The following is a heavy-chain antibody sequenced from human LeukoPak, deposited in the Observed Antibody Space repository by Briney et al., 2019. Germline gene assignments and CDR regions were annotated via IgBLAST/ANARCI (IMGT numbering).Heavy chain of an antibody. CDR1: EFPFSSYT. D-gene: IGHD3-10*01. Sequence: GGSLRLSCAASEFPFSSYTMNWVRQAPGKGLEWVSSISTSTSYIYYADSVKGRFTISRDNSKNTLYLQMNSLRAEDTAVYYCAKAGATLDYCYYMDVWGKGTTVTVSS. CDR2: ISTSTSYI. V-gene: IGHV3-21*01. J-gene: IGHJ6*03. CDR3: AKAGATLDYCYYMDV.